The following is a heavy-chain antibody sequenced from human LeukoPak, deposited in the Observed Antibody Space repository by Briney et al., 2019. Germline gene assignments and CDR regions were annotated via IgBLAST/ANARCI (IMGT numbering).Heavy chain of an antibody. CDR2: IYPGDSDT. D-gene: IGHD3-10*01. J-gene: IGHJ4*02. V-gene: IGHV5-51*01. CDR1: GYSFTSYW. CDR3: ARRGVNFDY. Sequence: GESLKISCKGSGYSFTSYWIGWVRQMPGKGLEWMGIIYPGDSDTRYSPSCQVQVTSAAVKSISTAYLQWSSLKASDTAMYYCARRGVNFDYWGQGTLVTVSS.